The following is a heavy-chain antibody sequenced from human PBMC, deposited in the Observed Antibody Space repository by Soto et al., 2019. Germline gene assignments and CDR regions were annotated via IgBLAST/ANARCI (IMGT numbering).Heavy chain of an antibody. J-gene: IGHJ5*02. Sequence: QVQLVESGGDVVQPGRSLRLSCAASGFTFSNYAMHWVRQAPGKGLEWVALISYDGSDKFYADSVKGRFTISRDNSKNSLFLQMNSLRAEDTAVDYWATGGGAYGGGWFDPWGQGTLVTVSS. D-gene: IGHD5-12*01. CDR2: ISYDGSDK. CDR3: ATGGGAYGGGWFDP. CDR1: GFTFSNYA. V-gene: IGHV3-30*04.